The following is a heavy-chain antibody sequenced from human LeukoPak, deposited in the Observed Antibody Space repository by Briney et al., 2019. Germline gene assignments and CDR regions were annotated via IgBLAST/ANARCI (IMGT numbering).Heavy chain of an antibody. CDR3: ARARVGLGYCSGGSCYGEAY. V-gene: IGHV3-21*01. CDR1: GFTFSSYS. Sequence: GGSLRLSCAASGFTFSSYSMNWVRQAPGKGLEWVSSISSSSSYIYYADSVKGRFTISRDNAKNSLYLQMNSLRAEDTAVYYCARARVGLGYCSGGSCYGEAYRGQGTLVTVSS. CDR2: ISSSSSYI. J-gene: IGHJ4*02. D-gene: IGHD2-15*01.